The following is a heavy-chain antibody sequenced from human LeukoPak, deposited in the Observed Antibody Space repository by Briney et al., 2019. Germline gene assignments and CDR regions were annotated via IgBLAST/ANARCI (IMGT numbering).Heavy chain of an antibody. J-gene: IGHJ4*02. CDR1: GGSISSGDYY. CDR2: IYYSGST. V-gene: IGHV4-30-4*01. D-gene: IGHD3-9*01. CDR3: ARGGLDWLSATLFDY. Sequence: SETLSLTCTVSGGSISSGDYYWSWIRQPPGKGLEWIGYIYYSGSTYYHPSLKSRVTISVDTSKNQFSLKLSSVTAADTAVYYCARGGLDWLSATLFDYWGQGTLVTVSS.